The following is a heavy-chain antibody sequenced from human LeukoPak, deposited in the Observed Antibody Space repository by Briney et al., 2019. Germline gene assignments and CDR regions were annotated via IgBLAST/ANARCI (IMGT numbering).Heavy chain of an antibody. CDR1: GGSISSYY. J-gene: IGHJ3*02. D-gene: IGHD2-15*01. V-gene: IGHV4-59*01. CDR2: IYYSGST. Sequence: SETLSLTCTVSGGSISSYYWSWIRQPPGKGLEWIGYIYYSGSTNYNPSLKSRVTISVDTSKNQFSLKLSSVTAADTAVYYCARGIRLGGAFDNWGQGTMVTVSS. CDR3: ARGIRLGGAFDN.